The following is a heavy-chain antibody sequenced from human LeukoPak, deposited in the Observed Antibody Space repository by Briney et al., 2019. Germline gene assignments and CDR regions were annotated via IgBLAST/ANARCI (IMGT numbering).Heavy chain of an antibody. CDR1: GGTFSSYA. CDR2: IIPILGIA. Sequence: VASVKVSCKASGGTFSSYAISWVRQAPGQGLEGMGRIIPILGIANYAQKFQGRVTITADKSTSTAYMELSSLRSEDTAVYYCARMLFCSGGSCYSGNDYWGQGTLVTVSS. CDR3: ARMLFCSGGSCYSGNDY. V-gene: IGHV1-69*04. D-gene: IGHD2-15*01. J-gene: IGHJ4*02.